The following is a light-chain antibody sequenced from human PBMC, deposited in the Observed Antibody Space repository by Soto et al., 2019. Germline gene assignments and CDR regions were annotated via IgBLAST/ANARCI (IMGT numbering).Light chain of an antibody. CDR2: EVS. CDR3: NSYTNSSAVV. Sequence: QSVLTQPASVSGSPGQSITISCTGSSSDIGDYDYVSWYQQHPGKAPKVLISEVSNRPSGVSNRFSGSKSGNTASLTISGLQAEDEADYYCNSYTNSSAVVFGGGTKVTVL. CDR1: SSDIGDYDY. V-gene: IGLV2-14*01. J-gene: IGLJ2*01.